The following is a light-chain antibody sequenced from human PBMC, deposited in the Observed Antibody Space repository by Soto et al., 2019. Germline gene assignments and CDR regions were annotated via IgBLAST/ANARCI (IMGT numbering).Light chain of an antibody. CDR2: DVS. J-gene: IGLJ1*01. V-gene: IGLV2-14*03. CDR1: SSDVGGYDY. Sequence: QSVLTQPASVSGSPGQSITISCTGTSSDVGGYDYVSWYQHHPGKAPKLMIYDVSNRPSGVSNRFSGSKSGNTASLTISGLQADDEADYYCSSYTSSRLSVFVTGTKVTVL. CDR3: SSYTSSRLSV.